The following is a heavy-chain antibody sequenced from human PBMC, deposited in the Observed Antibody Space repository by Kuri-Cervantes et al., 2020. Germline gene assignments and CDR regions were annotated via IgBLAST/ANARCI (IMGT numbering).Heavy chain of an antibody. CDR1: GFTFSNYG. CDR2: ISYDGSNK. V-gene: IGHV3-30*12. Sequence: GESLKISCAASGFTFSNYGMHWVRQAPGKGLEWVAVISYDGSNKYYADSVKGRFTISRDNSKNTLYLQMNSLRPEDTAVYYCARVKVDFWSGYYSDYWGQGTPVTVSS. CDR3: ARVKVDFWSGYYSDY. D-gene: IGHD3-3*01. J-gene: IGHJ4*02.